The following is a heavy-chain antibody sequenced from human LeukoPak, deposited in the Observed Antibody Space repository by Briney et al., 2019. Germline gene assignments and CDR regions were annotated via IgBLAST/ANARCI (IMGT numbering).Heavy chain of an antibody. CDR2: INHSGST. D-gene: IGHD5-24*01. V-gene: IGHV4-34*01. J-gene: IGHJ4*02. Sequence: PSETLSLTCAVYGGSFSGYYWSWIRQPPGKGLEWIGEINHSGSTNYNPSLKSRVTISVDTSKNQFSLKLSPVTAADTAVYYCARGARDGYNYGYWGQGTLVTVSS. CDR3: ARGARDGYNYGY. CDR1: GGSFSGYY.